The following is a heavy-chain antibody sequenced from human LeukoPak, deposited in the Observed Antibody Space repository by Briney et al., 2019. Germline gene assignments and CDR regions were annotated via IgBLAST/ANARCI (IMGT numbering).Heavy chain of an antibody. D-gene: IGHD3-3*01. CDR1: GFTFSSYA. CDR2: ISYDGSNK. J-gene: IGHJ6*03. V-gene: IGHV3-30-3*01. CDR3: AKGKSYDFWSGYYMDV. Sequence: PGRSLRLSCAASGFTFSSYAMHWVRHAPGKGLEWVAVISYDGSNKYYADSVKGRFTISRDNSKNTLYLQMNSLRAEDTAVYYCAKGKSYDFWSGYYMDVWGKGTTVTVSS.